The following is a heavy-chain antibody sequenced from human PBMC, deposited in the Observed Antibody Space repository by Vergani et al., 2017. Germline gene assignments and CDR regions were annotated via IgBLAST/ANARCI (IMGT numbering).Heavy chain of an antibody. CDR2: VYWNDDE. CDR1: GFSLTTGGEG. D-gene: IGHD2-2*01. V-gene: IGHV2-5*01. CDR3: AHRRRASCYGY. Sequence: QITLRESGPTLVKPTQTLTLTCTFSGFSLTTGGEGVGWIRQPPGRALEWLAFVYWNDDERYSPSLKSRVTITKDTSKNEVILTMATMDPVDTATYYCAHRRRASCYGYWGQGTLVTVSS. J-gene: IGHJ4*02.